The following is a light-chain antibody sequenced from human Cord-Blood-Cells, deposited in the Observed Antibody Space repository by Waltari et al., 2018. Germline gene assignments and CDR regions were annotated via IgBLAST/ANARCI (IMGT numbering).Light chain of an antibody. CDR2: EVS. CDR1: SSAVGGYNY. V-gene: IGLV2-14*01. Sequence: QSALTQPASVSGSPGQSITISCTGTSSAVGGYNYVSWYQQHPGKAPKLMIYEVSNRPSGVSNRFSGSKSGNPASLTISGLQAEDEADYYCSSYTSSSTWVFGGGTKLTVL. J-gene: IGLJ3*02. CDR3: SSYTSSSTWV.